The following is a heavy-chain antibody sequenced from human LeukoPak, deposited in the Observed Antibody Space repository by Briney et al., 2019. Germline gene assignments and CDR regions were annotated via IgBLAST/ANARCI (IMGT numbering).Heavy chain of an antibody. D-gene: IGHD3-3*01. CDR3: ARSRRLRFLEWLFPFDY. J-gene: IGHJ4*02. CDR1: GYTFSTYP. V-gene: IGHV1-69*13. CDR2: IIPIFGTA. Sequence: ASVKVSCKASGYTFSTYPINWVRQAPGQGLEWMGGIIPIFGTANYAQKFQGRVTITADESTSTAYMELSSLRSEDTAVYYCARSRRLRFLEWLFPFDYWGQGTLVTVSS.